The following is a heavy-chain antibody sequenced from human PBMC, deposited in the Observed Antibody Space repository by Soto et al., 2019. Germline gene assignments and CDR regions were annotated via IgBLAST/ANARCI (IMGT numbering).Heavy chain of an antibody. D-gene: IGHD6-6*01. CDR2: ISAYNGNT. CDR3: ARGLGRSSSAFSVY. V-gene: IGHV1-18*01. J-gene: IGHJ1*01. CDR1: GYTFTSYG. Sequence: QVQLVQSGVEVKRPGASVKVSCKASGYTFTSYGITWVRQAPGQGLEWMGWISAYNGNTDYAQKLQGRVTMTTDTSTSTVYMELRSLRSDDTAVYYCARGLGRSSSAFSVYWGQGTQVTVSS.